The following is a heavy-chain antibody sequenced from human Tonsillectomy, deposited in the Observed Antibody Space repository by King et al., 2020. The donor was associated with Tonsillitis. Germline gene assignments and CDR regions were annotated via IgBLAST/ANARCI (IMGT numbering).Heavy chain of an antibody. D-gene: IGHD1/OR15-1a*01. CDR1: GASVNNYY. Sequence: QLQESGPGLVKPSETLSLTCTVSGASVNNYYWGWVRQPPGKGLEWIVCIYYSGDTTYNPSLKSRVTISVETSKNQFSLKLRSVTAADTAVYYCARDYLVPVTTTTYYYYMDVWGRGTAVTVSS. CDR3: ARDYLVPVTTTTYYYYMDV. J-gene: IGHJ6*03. V-gene: IGHV4-59*02. CDR2: IYYSGDT.